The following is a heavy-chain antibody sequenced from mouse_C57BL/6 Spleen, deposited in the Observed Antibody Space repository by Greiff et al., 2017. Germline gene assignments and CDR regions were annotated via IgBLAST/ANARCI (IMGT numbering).Heavy chain of an antibody. CDR3: AGAAQAGAY. CDR1: GYTFTSYG. J-gene: IGHJ3*01. CDR2: IYPRGGNT. V-gene: IGHV1-81*01. Sequence: VQLQQSGAELARPGASVKLSCKASGYTFTSYGISWVKQRTGQGLEWIGEIYPRGGNTYYNEKFKGKATLTADKSSSTAYMELRSLTSEDSAVYFCAGAAQAGAYWGQGTLVTVSA. D-gene: IGHD3-2*02.